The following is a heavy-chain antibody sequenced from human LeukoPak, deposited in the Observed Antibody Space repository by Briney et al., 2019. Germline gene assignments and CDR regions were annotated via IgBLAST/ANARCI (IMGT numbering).Heavy chain of an antibody. D-gene: IGHD3-16*02. J-gene: IGHJ5*01. CDR2: VSSDGGT. V-gene: IGHV4-39*07. CDR3: AREERFGGVIVRGVWFD. CDR1: GGSISSGSYY. Sequence: PSQTLSLTCTVSGGSISSGSYYWSWIRQPPGKGLEWIGSVSSDGGTSHTSLKSRVTMALDTSKNQFSLRLTSVTAADTATYYCAREERFGGVIVRGVWFD.